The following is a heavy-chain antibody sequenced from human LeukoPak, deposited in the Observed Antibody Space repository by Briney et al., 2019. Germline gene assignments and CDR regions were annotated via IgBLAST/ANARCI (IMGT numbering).Heavy chain of an antibody. CDR2: IYTSGST. V-gene: IGHV4-4*07. D-gene: IGHD1-26*01. Sequence: KPSETLSLTCTVSGGSISSYYWSWIRQPAGKGLEWIGRIYTSGSTNYNPSLKSRVTISVDTSKNQFSLKLSSVTAADTAVYYCAREGSGSYPYYYYYMDVWVNGTTVTVSS. CDR3: AREGSGSYPYYYYYMDV. CDR1: GGSISSYY. J-gene: IGHJ6*03.